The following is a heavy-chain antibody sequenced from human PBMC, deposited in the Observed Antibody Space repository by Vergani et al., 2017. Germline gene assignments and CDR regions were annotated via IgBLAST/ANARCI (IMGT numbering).Heavy chain of an antibody. CDR3: ARGQLEVVAATDHYYYYYGMDV. D-gene: IGHD2-15*01. CDR1: GGSFSGYY. J-gene: IGHJ6*02. Sequence: QVQLQQWGAGLLKPSETLSLTCAVYGGSFSGYYWSWIRQPPGKGLEWIGEINHRGSTNYNPSLKSRVTISVDTSKNQFSLKLSSVTAADTAVYYCARGQLEVVAATDHYYYYYGMDVWGQGTTVTVSS. CDR2: INHRGST. V-gene: IGHV4-34*01.